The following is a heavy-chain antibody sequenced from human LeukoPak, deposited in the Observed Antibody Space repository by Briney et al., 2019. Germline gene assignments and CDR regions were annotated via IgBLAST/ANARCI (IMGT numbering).Heavy chain of an antibody. D-gene: IGHD4-17*01. CDR1: GFSFGDYA. Sequence: GGSLRLSCTSVGFSFGDYAVSWFRQAPGKGLEWVGYISSKAFGATPQYAPSVRGGFTISRDDSKSIAHLQMTSLKTEDTAVYYCTRNTVTVHFDYWGQGTPVTVSS. CDR2: ISSKAFGATP. V-gene: IGHV3-49*03. J-gene: IGHJ4*02. CDR3: TRNTVTVHFDY.